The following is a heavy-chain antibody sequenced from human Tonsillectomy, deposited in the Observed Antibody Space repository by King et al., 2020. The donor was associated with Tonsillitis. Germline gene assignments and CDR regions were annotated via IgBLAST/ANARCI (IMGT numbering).Heavy chain of an antibody. D-gene: IGHD3-16*02. CDR1: GFTFSDHY. CDR2: TRNKVNNYTT. CDR3: ARAGYDYVWGSYPYYYYGMDV. Sequence: VQLVESGGGLVQPGGSLRLSCVASGFTFSDHYMAWVRQAPGKGLECVGRTRNKVNNYTTEYAASVKGRFTISRDDSKNSLYLQMNSLKIEDTAVYYCARAGYDYVWGSYPYYYYGMDVWGQGTTVTVSS. V-gene: IGHV3-72*01. J-gene: IGHJ6*02.